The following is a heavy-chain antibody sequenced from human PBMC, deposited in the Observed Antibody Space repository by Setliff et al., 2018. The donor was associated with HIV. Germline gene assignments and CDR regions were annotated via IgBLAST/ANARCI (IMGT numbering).Heavy chain of an antibody. Sequence: SVKVSCKASGYTFTGYYMHWVRQAPGQGLEWMGGIIPIFGTANYAQKFQGRVTITADESTSTAYMELSSLRSEDTAVYYCARPGRSGVFDYWGQGTLVTVSS. V-gene: IGHV1-69*13. J-gene: IGHJ4*02. CDR1: GYTFTGYY. D-gene: IGHD1-26*01. CDR2: IIPIFGTA. CDR3: ARPGRSGVFDY.